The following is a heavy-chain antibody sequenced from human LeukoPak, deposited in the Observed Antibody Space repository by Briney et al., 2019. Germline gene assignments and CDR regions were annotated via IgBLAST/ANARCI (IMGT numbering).Heavy chain of an antibody. CDR2: IYHSGST. J-gene: IGHJ4*02. D-gene: IGHD6-19*01. CDR3: ARDWVGTKYSSGWYGVY. Sequence: PSETLSLTCAVSGGSISSSNWWSWVCQPPGKGLEWIGEIYHSGSTNYNPSLKSRVTISVDKSKNQFSLKLSSVTAADTAVYYCARDWVGTKYSSGWYGVYWGQGTLVTVSS. CDR1: GGSISSSNW. V-gene: IGHV4-4*02.